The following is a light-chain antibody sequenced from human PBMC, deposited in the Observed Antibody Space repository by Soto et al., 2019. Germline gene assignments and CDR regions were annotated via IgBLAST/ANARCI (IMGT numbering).Light chain of an antibody. CDR1: QGISSY. Sequence: DLQLTQSPSFLSASVGDRVTLTCRASQGISSYLAWYQQKPGKAPKLLIYAASTLQSGVPSRFSGSGSGTEFTFTISSLQPEDFATYYCQQLNSYRFTFGPGTKVDIK. CDR2: AAS. V-gene: IGKV1-9*01. J-gene: IGKJ3*01. CDR3: QQLNSYRFT.